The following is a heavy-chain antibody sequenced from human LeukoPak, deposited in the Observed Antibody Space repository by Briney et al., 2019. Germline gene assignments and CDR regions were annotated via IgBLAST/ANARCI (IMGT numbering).Heavy chain of an antibody. V-gene: IGHV4-59*01. CDR2: IYYSGST. Sequence: PSETLSLTCTVSGGSISSYYWSWIRQPPGKGLEWIGYIYYSGSTNYNPSLKSRVTISVDTSKNQFSLKLSSVTAADTAVYYCARSYRFDPWGQGTLVTVSS. J-gene: IGHJ5*02. D-gene: IGHD3-16*02. CDR3: ARSYRFDP. CDR1: GGSISSYY.